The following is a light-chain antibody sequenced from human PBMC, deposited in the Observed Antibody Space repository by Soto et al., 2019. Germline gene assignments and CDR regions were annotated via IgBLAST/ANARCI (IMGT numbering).Light chain of an antibody. CDR3: MQGTYWPFT. J-gene: IGKJ3*01. CDR1: QSLGYSDGNTY. V-gene: IGKV2-30*01. CDR2: KVS. Sequence: DVVMTQSPLSLPVTLGQSASISCKSSQSLGYSDGNTYVNWLQQRPGQPPRRLIYKVSERDTGVPDRFSGRGSGTDFPLTISRVEAEDVGVYFCMQGTYWPFTFGPGTKVDF.